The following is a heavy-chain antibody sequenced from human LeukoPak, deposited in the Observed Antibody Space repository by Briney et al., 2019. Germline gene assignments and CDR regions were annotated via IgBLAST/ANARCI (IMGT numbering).Heavy chain of an antibody. CDR2: IYYSGST. Sequence: TSETLSLTCTVSGGSVSSSSYYWGWIRQPPGKGLEWIGSIYYSGSTYYNPSLKSRVSISVDTSKNQFSLKLSSVTAADTAVYYCVRGLSGWYRRGAEYFQHWGQGTLVTVSS. CDR1: GGSVSSSSYY. V-gene: IGHV4-39*07. CDR3: VRGLSGWYRRGAEYFQH. J-gene: IGHJ1*01. D-gene: IGHD6-19*01.